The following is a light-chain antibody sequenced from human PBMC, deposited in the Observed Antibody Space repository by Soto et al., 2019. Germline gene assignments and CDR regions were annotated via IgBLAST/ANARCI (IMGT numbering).Light chain of an antibody. J-gene: IGKJ3*01. CDR2: DAS. V-gene: IGKV1-5*01. CDR3: QHYEA. CDR1: QSISSW. Sequence: DIQMTQSPSTLSASVGDRVTITCRASQSISSWLAWYQQKPGKAPKLLIYDASSLESGVPSRFSGSGSGTEFTLTISSLQPDDFATYYCQHYEAFGPGTKVAIK.